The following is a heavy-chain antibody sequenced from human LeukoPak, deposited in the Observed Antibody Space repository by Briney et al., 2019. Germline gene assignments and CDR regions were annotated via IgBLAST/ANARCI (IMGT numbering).Heavy chain of an antibody. J-gene: IGHJ4*02. V-gene: IGHV3-30*02. CDR3: AKDRWVGATDYFDY. Sequence: PGGSLRLSCAAPEFTFSSYGMHWVRQAPGKGLEWVAFIRNDGSNKYYADSVKGRFTISRDNFKKTMFLEMNSLRPEHTAVYHCAKDRWVGATDYFDYWGQGTQVTVST. D-gene: IGHD1-26*01. CDR1: EFTFSSYG. CDR2: IRNDGSNK.